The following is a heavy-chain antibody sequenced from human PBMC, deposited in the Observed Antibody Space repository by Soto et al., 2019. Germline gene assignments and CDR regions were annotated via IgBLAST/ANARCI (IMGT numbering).Heavy chain of an antibody. J-gene: IGHJ4*02. D-gene: IGHD5-12*01. CDR1: GGTFSSYA. V-gene: IGHV1-69*13. CDR3: ARAQNVDIVASGCDY. Sequence: GASVKVSCKASGGTFSSYAISWVRQAPGQGLEWMGGIIPIFGTANYAQKFQGRVTITADESTSTAYMELSSLRSEDTAVYYCARAQNVDIVASGCDYWGQATLVTVSS. CDR2: IIPIFGTA.